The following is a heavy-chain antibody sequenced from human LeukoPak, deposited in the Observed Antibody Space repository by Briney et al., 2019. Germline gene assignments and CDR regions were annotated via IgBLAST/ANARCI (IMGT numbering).Heavy chain of an antibody. CDR1: GGAISSYY. D-gene: IGHD6-13*01. J-gene: IGHJ4*02. CDR3: ARARVAAAEDYFDY. V-gene: IGHV4-59*01. CDR2: IYYSGST. Sequence: PSETLSLTCTVSGGAISSYYWSWIRQPPGKGLEWIGYIYYSGSTNYNPSLKSRVTISVDTSKNQFSLKLSSVTAADTAVYYCARARVAAAEDYFDYWGQGTLVTVSS.